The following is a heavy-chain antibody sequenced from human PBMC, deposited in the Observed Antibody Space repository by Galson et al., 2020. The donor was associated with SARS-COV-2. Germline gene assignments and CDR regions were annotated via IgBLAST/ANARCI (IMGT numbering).Heavy chain of an antibody. J-gene: IGHJ4*02. CDR3: AREWRYCSGSGCVVHIDH. D-gene: IGHD6-25*01. CDR1: GFTFSDHY. CDR2: SRNKANSYTP. Sequence: QLGESLKISCAVSGFTFSDHYMDWVRQAPGKGLEWVVRSRNKANSYTPEYAASVKGRFTVSRDDSKNSLSLQMNSLKSEDTAMYYCAREWRYCSGSGCVVHIDHWGQGILVTVSS. V-gene: IGHV3-72*01.